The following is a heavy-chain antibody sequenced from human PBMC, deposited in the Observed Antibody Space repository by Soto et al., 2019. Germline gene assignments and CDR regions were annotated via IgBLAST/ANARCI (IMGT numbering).Heavy chain of an antibody. CDR3: VRGPYYGLYYFDS. CDR2: LWYDGDDK. J-gene: IGHJ4*02. Sequence: QVLLVESGGGVVQPGTSLRLSCAASGFTIGSYGMHWVRQAPGKGLEWVAGLWYDGDDKYYGDSVKGRLTIYRDNSRNTLYLQMNSLRAEDTDVYYCVRGPYYGLYYFDSWGQGTLVTVSS. D-gene: IGHD3-10*01. CDR1: GFTIGSYG. V-gene: IGHV3-33*01.